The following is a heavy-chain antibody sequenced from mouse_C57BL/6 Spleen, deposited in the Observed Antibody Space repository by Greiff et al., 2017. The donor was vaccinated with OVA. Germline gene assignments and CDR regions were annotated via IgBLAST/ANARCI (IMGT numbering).Heavy chain of an antibody. V-gene: IGHV1-74*01. J-gene: IGHJ3*01. CDR1: GYTFTSYW. Sequence: QVQLQQPGAELVKPGASVKVSCKASGYTFTSYWMHWVKQRPGQGLEWIGRLHPSDSDTNYNPQFKGKATLTVDQSSSTAYMQLSSLTSEDSAVYYCALYSVAYWGQGTLVTVSA. CDR2: LHPSDSDT. D-gene: IGHD2-1*01. CDR3: ALYSVAY.